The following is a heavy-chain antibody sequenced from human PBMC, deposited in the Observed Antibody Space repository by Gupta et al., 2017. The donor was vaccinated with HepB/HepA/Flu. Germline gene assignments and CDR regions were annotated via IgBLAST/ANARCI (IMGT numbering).Heavy chain of an antibody. CDR3: SMGPKQLLAPIDY. Sequence: QLQLQESGPGLVKPSETLILTCPVSGGYLSSRRYYWGWIRQPPGNGLEWIGSIYYRGSTYYNPSLKSRVTISVDTSKNQFSLKLSSVTAADTAVYYCSMGPKQLLAPIDYWGQGTLVTVSS. CDR1: GGYLSSRRYY. D-gene: IGHD6-19*01. CDR2: IYYRGST. J-gene: IGHJ4*02. V-gene: IGHV4-39*01.